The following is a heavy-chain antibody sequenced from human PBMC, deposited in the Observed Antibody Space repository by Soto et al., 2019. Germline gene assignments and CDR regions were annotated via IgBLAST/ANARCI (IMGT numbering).Heavy chain of an antibody. Sequence: TLSLTCAFSALSISSGSYSLSWIRQPPGKGLEWIGYIYHIGSTYYNPSLKSRVTISVDRSKNQFSLKLSSVTAADTAVYYCARSRITMIVVPSAFDNWGQGTMVTVSS. CDR1: ALSISSGSYS. J-gene: IGHJ3*02. CDR2: IYHIGST. D-gene: IGHD3-22*01. V-gene: IGHV4-30-2*01. CDR3: ARSRITMIVVPSAFDN.